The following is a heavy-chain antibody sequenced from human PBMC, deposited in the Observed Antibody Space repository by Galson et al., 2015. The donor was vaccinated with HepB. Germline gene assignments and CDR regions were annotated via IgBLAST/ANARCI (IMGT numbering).Heavy chain of an antibody. V-gene: IGHV5-51*01. J-gene: IGHJ6*02. D-gene: IGHD3-10*01. CDR1: GYSFTSYW. CDR3: ARHEDGSGSYRPLGYYYGMDV. CDR2: IYPGDSDT. Sequence: QSGAEVKKPGESLKISCKGSGYSFTSYWIGWVRQMPGKGLEWMGIIYPGDSDTRYSPSFQGQVTISADKSISTAYLQWSSLKASDTAMYYCARHEDGSGSYRPLGYYYGMDVWGQGTTVTVSS.